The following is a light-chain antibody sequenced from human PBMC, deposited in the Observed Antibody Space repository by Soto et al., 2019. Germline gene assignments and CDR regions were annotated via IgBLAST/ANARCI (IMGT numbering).Light chain of an antibody. CDR3: SSYTSSNTSYV. Sequence: QSALTQPASVSASPGQSITISCTGSSSDVGAYNFVSWYQHHPGKAPKLILYEVTTRPSGVSSRFSGSKSGNTASLTISGLQADDEANYYCSSYTSSNTSYVFGTGTKVTVL. J-gene: IGLJ1*01. CDR1: SSDVGAYNF. V-gene: IGLV2-14*01. CDR2: EVT.